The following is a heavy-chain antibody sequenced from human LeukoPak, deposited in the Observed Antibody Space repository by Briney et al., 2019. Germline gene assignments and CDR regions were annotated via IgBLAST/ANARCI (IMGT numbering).Heavy chain of an antibody. Sequence: PGGSLRLSCAASGFTFSDYYMSWIRQAPGKGLEWVSYISSSSSYTNYADSVKGRFTIPRDNAKNSLYLQMNSLRAEDTAVYYCARLSRGYCSGGSCFGFDYWGQGTLVTVSS. CDR1: GFTFSDYY. V-gene: IGHV3-11*06. J-gene: IGHJ4*02. CDR2: ISSSSSYT. CDR3: ARLSRGYCSGGSCFGFDY. D-gene: IGHD2-15*01.